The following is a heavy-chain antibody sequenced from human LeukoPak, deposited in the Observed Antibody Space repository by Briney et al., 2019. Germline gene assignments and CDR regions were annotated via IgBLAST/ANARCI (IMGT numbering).Heavy chain of an antibody. CDR2: ISYDGSNK. CDR3: AKVLYGPRTFDY. Sequence: SGGSLRLSCAASGFTFSSYGMHWVRQAPGKGLEWVAVISYDGSNKYYADSVKGRFTISRDNSKNTLYLQMNSLRAEDTAVYYCAKVLYGPRTFDYWGQGTLVTVSS. J-gene: IGHJ4*02. D-gene: IGHD4-17*01. CDR1: GFTFSSYG. V-gene: IGHV3-30*18.